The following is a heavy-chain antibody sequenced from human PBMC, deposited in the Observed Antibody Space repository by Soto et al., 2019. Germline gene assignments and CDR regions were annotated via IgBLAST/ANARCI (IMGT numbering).Heavy chain of an antibody. Sequence: ASVKVSCKASGYTFTSYGISWVRQAPGQGLEWMGWISTYNGNTNYAQKLQGRVTMTTDTSTSTAYMELRSLRSDDTAVYYCGYLPSPYYYYYGMDVWGQGTTVTVSS. D-gene: IGHD2-2*01. CDR1: GYTFTSYG. CDR2: ISTYNGNT. V-gene: IGHV1-18*01. CDR3: GYLPSPYYYYYGMDV. J-gene: IGHJ6*02.